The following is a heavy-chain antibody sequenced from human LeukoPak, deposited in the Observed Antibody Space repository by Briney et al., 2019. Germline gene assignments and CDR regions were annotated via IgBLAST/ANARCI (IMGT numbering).Heavy chain of an antibody. CDR2: IYSRGST. J-gene: IGHJ3*02. CDR1: GGSISSYY. V-gene: IGHV4-4*07. Sequence: SETLSFTCTVSGGSISSYYWSWIRQPAGKGLEWIGRIYSRGSTNYSPSLKSRVTMSLDTSKNQFSLKLSSLTAADTALYYCARGRFCSADICSGGDAFDIWGQGTMVSVSS. D-gene: IGHD2-15*01. CDR3: ARGRFCSADICSGGDAFDI.